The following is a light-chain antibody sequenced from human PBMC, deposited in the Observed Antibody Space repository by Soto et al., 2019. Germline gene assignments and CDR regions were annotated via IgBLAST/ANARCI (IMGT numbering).Light chain of an antibody. J-gene: IGKJ2*01. CDR1: QSVNSF. CDR3: QQRDNWPT. V-gene: IGKV3-11*01. Sequence: EIVLTQSPATLSLSPGERATLSCRASQSVNSFLAWYQQKPGQAPRLLIYDASNRATGITARFSGGGSGTDFTITISSLEPEDFAVYYCQQRDNWPTFDQGTKLEIK. CDR2: DAS.